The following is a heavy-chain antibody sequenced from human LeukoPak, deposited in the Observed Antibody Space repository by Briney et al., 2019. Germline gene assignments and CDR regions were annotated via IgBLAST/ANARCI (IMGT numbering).Heavy chain of an antibody. CDR2: IIVILGIA. V-gene: IGHV1-69*04. D-gene: IGHD3-10*01. CDR1: GGTFSNYA. J-gene: IGHJ6*02. CDR3: ARDGMLRGVIDYAGMDV. Sequence: ASVKVSCKASGGTFSNYAISWVRQAPGQGLERMGRIIVILGIADYAQKFQGRVTITADKSAATVYIELSSLRSEDTAVYYCARDGMLRGVIDYAGMDVWGQGTTVTVSS.